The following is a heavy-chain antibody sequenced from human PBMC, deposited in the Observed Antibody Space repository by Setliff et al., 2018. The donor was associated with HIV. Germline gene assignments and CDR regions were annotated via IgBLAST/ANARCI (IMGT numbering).Heavy chain of an antibody. D-gene: IGHD5-12*01. CDR1: GYSLTSGYY. Sequence: SETLSLTCGVSGYSLTSGYYWGWIRQPPGKGLEWIGSIHDSGRTYYNPSLKSRVTISVDTSKNQFSLKLSSVTAADTAVYYCARALKNPTIKIYFDLWGRGTLVTVSS. V-gene: IGHV4-38-2*01. CDR2: IHDSGRT. CDR3: ARALKNPTIKIYFDL. J-gene: IGHJ2*01.